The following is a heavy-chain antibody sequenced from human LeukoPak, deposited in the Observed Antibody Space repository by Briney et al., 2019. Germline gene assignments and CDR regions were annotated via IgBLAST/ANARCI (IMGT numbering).Heavy chain of an antibody. V-gene: IGHV3-9*03. CDR3: AKDSDYDFWSGYSKGYFDY. CDR1: GFTFDDYT. CDR2: TSWNSGSI. Sequence: GGSLRLSCAASGFTFDDYTMHWVRQAPGKGLEWVSGTSWNSGSIGYAVSVKGRFTISRDNAKNSLYLQMNSLRSEDMSLYYCAKDSDYDFWSGYSKGYFDYWGQGTLVTVSS. J-gene: IGHJ4*02. D-gene: IGHD3-3*01.